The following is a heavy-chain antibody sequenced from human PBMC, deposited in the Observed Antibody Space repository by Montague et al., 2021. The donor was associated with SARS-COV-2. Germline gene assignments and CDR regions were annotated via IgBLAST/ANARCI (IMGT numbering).Heavy chain of an antibody. CDR2: IYATGSA. V-gene: IGHV4-61*09. CDR3: TRVVVVVPASPAPTLFDT. D-gene: IGHD2-15*01. J-gene: IGHJ5*02. Sequence: TLSLTCTVSGGSVSSRSHFWSWIRQPAGKGLEWIGHIYATGSAKYXPSLESRVTMSVDTSNNQFSLRLNSVTAADTAVYYCTRVVVVVPASPAPTLFDTWGQGILVTVSS. CDR1: GGSVSSRSHF.